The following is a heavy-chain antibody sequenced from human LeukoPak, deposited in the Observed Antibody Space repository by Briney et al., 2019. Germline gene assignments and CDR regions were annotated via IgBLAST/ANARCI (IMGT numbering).Heavy chain of an antibody. V-gene: IGHV1-2*02. CDR1: GYTFTSYG. J-gene: IGHJ4*02. D-gene: IGHD3-22*01. CDR3: ARGDYYYDSSGAGGIFQDY. Sequence: GASVKVSCKASGYTFTSYGISWVRQAPGQGLEWMGWINPNSGGTNYAQKFQGRVTMTRDTSISTAYMELSRLRSDDTAVYYCARGDYYYDSSGAGGIFQDYWGQGTLVTVSS. CDR2: INPNSGGT.